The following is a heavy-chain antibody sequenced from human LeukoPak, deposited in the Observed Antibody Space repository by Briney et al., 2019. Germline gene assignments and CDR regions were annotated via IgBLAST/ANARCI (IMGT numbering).Heavy chain of an antibody. CDR2: ITTSGSYK. Sequence: GGSLRLSCAASGFIFSNYTMNWVRQAPGRGLEWVSSITTSGSYKYYADSVKGRFTISRDNAKNSLYLQLSSLRAEDTAVYYCARDYSRGWFRWIDPWGQGTLVTVSS. D-gene: IGHD6-19*01. CDR3: ARDYSRGWFRWIDP. CDR1: GFIFSNYT. V-gene: IGHV3-21*01. J-gene: IGHJ5*02.